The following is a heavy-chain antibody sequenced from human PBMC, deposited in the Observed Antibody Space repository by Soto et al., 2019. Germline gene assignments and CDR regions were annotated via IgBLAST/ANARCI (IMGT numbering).Heavy chain of an antibody. CDR3: ARVKVPAAILGAFDL. J-gene: IGHJ3*01. V-gene: IGHV1-18*01. CDR2: INPFKGDT. Sequence: QVQLVQCGAEMKRPGASVKVSCKASGYTFSTYGITLVRQAPGQGLDWMGWINPFKGDTNSAARFQDRVTMTTDTSTRTAYMELRSLRSDDTAVYYCARVKVPAAILGAFDLWGQGTLVTVSS. CDR1: GYTFSTYG. D-gene: IGHD2-2*02.